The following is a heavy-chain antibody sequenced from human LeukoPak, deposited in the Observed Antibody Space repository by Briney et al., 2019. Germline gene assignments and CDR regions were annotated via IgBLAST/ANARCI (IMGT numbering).Heavy chain of an antibody. J-gene: IGHJ4*02. Sequence: GGSLRLSCAASGFTFSDYSMNWVRQAPGKGLEWISYISSSSSMMYYADSVKGRFIISRDNAKKSLYLRMNSLRVEDTAVYYCARDPPNWGFGYWGQGTLVTVS. CDR2: ISSSSSMM. V-gene: IGHV3-48*01. CDR1: GFTFSDYS. CDR3: ARDPPNWGFGY. D-gene: IGHD7-27*01.